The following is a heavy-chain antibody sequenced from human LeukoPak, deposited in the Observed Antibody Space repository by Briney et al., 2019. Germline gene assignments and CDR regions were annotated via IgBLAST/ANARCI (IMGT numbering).Heavy chain of an antibody. Sequence: SEALSLTCTVSGGSISSSSYYWGWIRQPPGKGLEWLGSIYYSGSTYYNPSLKSRVTISVDTSKNQFSLKLSSVTAADTAVYYCARHQTVGASINVIDYWGQGTLVTVSS. D-gene: IGHD1-26*01. CDR2: IYYSGST. CDR3: ARHQTVGASINVIDY. V-gene: IGHV4-39*01. J-gene: IGHJ4*02. CDR1: GGSISSSSYY.